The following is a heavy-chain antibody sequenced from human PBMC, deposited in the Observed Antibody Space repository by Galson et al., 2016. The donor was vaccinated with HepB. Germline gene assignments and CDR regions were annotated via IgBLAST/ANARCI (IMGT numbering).Heavy chain of an antibody. CDR2: ISSSGSTI. J-gene: IGHJ6*02. V-gene: IGHV3-11*01. CDR1: GFTFSDYY. D-gene: IGHD3-3*01. Sequence: SLRLSCAASGFTFSDYYMSWIRQAPGKGLEWVSYISSSGSTIYYADSVKGRFTISRDNAKNSLYLQMNSLRAEDTAVYYCARDQEYYNVWKYKTFRYNYYYYGMDVWGQGTTVTVSS. CDR3: ARDQEYYNVWKYKTFRYNYYYYGMDV.